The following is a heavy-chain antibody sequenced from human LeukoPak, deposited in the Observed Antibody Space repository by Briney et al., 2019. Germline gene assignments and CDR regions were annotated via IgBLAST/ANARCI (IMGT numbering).Heavy chain of an antibody. CDR3: TIGDLVTAYPGDYLDN. CDR1: GFTFGDYA. CDR2: IRSKGYGGTA. Sequence: GGSLRLSCTGSGFTFGDYAVSWVRLAPGKGLEWVSFIRSKGYGGTAEYAASVEGRFTISRDDSKSIAYLQMNGLKTEDTALYYCTIGDLVTAYPGDYLDNWGQGTLVTV. D-gene: IGHD3-9*01. J-gene: IGHJ4*02. V-gene: IGHV3-49*04.